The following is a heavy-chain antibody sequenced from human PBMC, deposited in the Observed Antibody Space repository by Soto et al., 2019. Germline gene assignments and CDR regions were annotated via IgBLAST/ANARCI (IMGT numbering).Heavy chain of an antibody. CDR3: AAGGGLPRYY. V-gene: IGHV4-30-2*01. CDR1: GGSISSGGYS. CDR2: IYHSGST. D-gene: IGHD5-12*01. J-gene: IGHJ4*02. Sequence: QLQLQESGSGLVKPSQTLSLTCAVSGGSISSGGYSWSWIRQPPGKGLEWIGYIYHSGSTYYNPSLKSRVTVSVARSKHQLSLKLSSVTAADTAVYYCAAGGGLPRYYWGQGTLVTVSS.